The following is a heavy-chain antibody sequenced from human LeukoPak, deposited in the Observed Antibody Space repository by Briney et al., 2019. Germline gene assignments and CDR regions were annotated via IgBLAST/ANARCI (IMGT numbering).Heavy chain of an antibody. CDR1: GFTFSSYA. V-gene: IGHV3-23*01. Sequence: PGGSLRLSCAASGFTFSSYAMSWVRQAPGKGLEWVSAISGSGGSTYYADSVKGRFTISRDNSKNTLYLQMNSLRAEDTAVYYCAKDGTPYDFWSGYYRYWGQGTLVTVSS. CDR2: ISGSGGST. D-gene: IGHD3-3*01. J-gene: IGHJ4*02. CDR3: AKDGTPYDFWSGYYRY.